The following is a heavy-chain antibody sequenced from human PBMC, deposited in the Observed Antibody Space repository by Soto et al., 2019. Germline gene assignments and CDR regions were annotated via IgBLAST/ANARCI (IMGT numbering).Heavy chain of an antibody. CDR2: ISGSGGST. J-gene: IGHJ4*02. V-gene: IGHV3-23*01. CDR3: EKPELYGSASLYSGYDQ. CDR1: GFTFSSYA. D-gene: IGHD3-10*01. Sequence: PGGCLILSCSASGFTFSSYAMSWVRQSPVKGLEWVSAISGSGGSTYYADSVKGRFTISRDNSKNTLYLQMNSLRAEDTAVYYCEKPELYGSASLYSGYDQWCPGTLVTVSS.